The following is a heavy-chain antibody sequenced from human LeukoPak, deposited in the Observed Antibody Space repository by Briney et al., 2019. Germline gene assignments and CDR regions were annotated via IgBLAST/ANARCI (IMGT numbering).Heavy chain of an antibody. Sequence: GGSLRLSCVASGFTFSTYSMNWVRQAPGKGLEWVSYITSGSITMYYADSVKGRFTISRDNAKNSLYLRMNSLRAEDTAVYYCARDGRTYTTSPTWFDPWGQGTLVTVSS. CDR1: GFTFSTYS. CDR2: ITSGSITM. D-gene: IGHD3-16*01. V-gene: IGHV3-48*01. J-gene: IGHJ5*02. CDR3: ARDGRTYTTSPTWFDP.